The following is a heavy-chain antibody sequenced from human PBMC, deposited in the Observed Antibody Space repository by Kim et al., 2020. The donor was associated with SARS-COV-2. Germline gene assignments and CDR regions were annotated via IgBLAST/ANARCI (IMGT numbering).Heavy chain of an antibody. CDR3: EKDGTEWLRFNYYYYGMDV. D-gene: IGHD5-12*01. Sequence: GGSLRLSCAASGFIFSSYGMHWVRQAPGKGLEWVAVIWYDGSNKYYADSVKGRFTISRDNSKNTLYLQMNSLKAEDTAVYYCEKDGTEWLRFNYYYYGMDVWGQGTTVTVSS. V-gene: IGHV3-33*06. CDR2: IWYDGSNK. J-gene: IGHJ6*02. CDR1: GFIFSSYG.